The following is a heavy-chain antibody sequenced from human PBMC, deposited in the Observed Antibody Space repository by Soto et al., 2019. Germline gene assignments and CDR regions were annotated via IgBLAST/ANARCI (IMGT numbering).Heavy chain of an antibody. CDR1: GESISSSSYY. J-gene: IGHJ4*02. CDR2: IYHSGRT. Sequence: SETLSLTCIVSGESISSSSYYWGWIGQPPGKGLEWIGSIYHSGRTYYNPSLKSRVSISIDTSKNQFSLKLSSVTAADTALYYCARQRRTGVPQDYFAYSAQGAPVTVS. V-gene: IGHV4-39*01. CDR3: ARQRRTGVPQDYFAY. D-gene: IGHD1-1*01.